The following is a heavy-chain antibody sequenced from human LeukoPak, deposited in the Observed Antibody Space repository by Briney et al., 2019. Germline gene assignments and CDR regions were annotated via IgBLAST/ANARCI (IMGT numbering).Heavy chain of an antibody. J-gene: IGHJ4*02. D-gene: IGHD2-8*01. Sequence: SETLSLTCSVSGGSFSNHFWSWVRQPAGKGLEWIGRIYPSGNTNYNPSLKSRVTISVDTSKNQFSLKLSSVTAADTAVYYCARVGYCTNGVCYTVGGSFDYWGQGTLVTVSS. CDR1: GGSFSNHF. CDR2: IYPSGNT. CDR3: ARVGYCTNGVCYTVGGSFDY. V-gene: IGHV4-4*07.